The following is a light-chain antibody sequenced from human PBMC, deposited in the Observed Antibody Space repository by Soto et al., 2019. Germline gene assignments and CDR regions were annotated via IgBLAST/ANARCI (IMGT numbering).Light chain of an antibody. J-gene: IGKJ1*01. CDR1: QSVLYSSNNKNY. CDR3: QQYYSTPPT. Sequence: DSVMTQSPDSLAVSLGERDTINCKSSQSVLYSSNNKNYLAWYQQKPGQPPKLLIYWASTRESGVPDRFSGSGSGTDCTLTSSSLQAADVAVYHCQQYYSTPPTFGHGTKVESK. V-gene: IGKV4-1*01. CDR2: WAS.